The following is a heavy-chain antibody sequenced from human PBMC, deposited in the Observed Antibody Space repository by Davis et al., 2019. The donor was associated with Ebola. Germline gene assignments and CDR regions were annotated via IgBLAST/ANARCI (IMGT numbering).Heavy chain of an antibody. D-gene: IGHD5-12*01. V-gene: IGHV3-30-3*01. CDR3: AKEAWGGYDHVHQDFDY. CDR2: ISYDGSNK. J-gene: IGHJ4*02. Sequence: PGGSLRLSCAASGFTFSSYAMHWVRQAPGKGLEWVAVISYDGSNKYYADSVKGRFTISRDNSKNTLYLQMNSLRAEDTAVYYCAKEAWGGYDHVHQDFDYWGQGTLVTVSS. CDR1: GFTFSSYA.